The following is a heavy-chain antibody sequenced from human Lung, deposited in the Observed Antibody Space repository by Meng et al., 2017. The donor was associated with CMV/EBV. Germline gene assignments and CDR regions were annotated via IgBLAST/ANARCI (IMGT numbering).Heavy chain of an antibody. Sequence: GESXKISXAASGFTFSSYSMNWVRQAPGKGLEWVSSISSSSSYIYYADSVKGRFTISRDNAKNSLYLQMNSLRAEDTAVYYCALSDDFWSGFRLGPFDYWGQGTXVTVSS. CDR3: ALSDDFWSGFRLGPFDY. CDR1: GFTFSSYS. CDR2: ISSSSSYI. J-gene: IGHJ4*02. V-gene: IGHV3-21*01. D-gene: IGHD3-3*01.